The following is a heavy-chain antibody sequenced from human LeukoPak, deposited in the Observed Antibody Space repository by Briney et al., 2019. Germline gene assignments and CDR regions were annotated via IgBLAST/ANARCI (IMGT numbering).Heavy chain of an antibody. CDR1: GYTFTGYY. CDR3: ARGAHYHDSSQGYDY. D-gene: IGHD3-22*01. J-gene: IGHJ4*02. Sequence: GASVKVSCKASGYTFTGYYMHWVRQAPGQGLEWMGWINPNSGGTNYAQKFQGRVTMTRDTSISTAYMELSRLRSDDTAVYYCARGAHYHDSSQGYDYWGQGNLITVSS. CDR2: INPNSGGT. V-gene: IGHV1-2*02.